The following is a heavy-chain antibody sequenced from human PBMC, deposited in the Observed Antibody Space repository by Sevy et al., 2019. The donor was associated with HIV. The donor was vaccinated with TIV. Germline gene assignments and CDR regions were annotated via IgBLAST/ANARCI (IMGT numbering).Heavy chain of an antibody. D-gene: IGHD3-10*01. CDR2: IYTSRST. CDR1: GGSISSYY. V-gene: IGHV4-4*07. Sequence: SETLSLTCTVSGGSISSYYWSWIRQPARKGLEWIGRIYTSRSTNYNPSLKSRVTMSVDTSKNQFSLKLSSETAADTAVYYCARDRDVVNTMVRGVKDLYYYYGMDVWGQGTTVTVSS. CDR3: ARDRDVVNTMVRGVKDLYYYYGMDV. J-gene: IGHJ6*02.